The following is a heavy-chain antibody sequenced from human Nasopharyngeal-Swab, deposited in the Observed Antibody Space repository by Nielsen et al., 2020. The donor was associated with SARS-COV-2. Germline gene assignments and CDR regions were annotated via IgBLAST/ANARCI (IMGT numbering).Heavy chain of an antibody. J-gene: IGHJ4*02. CDR1: GYSFTSYW. CDR2: IDPSDSYT. Sequence: GESLKISCKGSGYSFTSYWISWARQMPGKGLEWMGRIDPSDSYTNYSPSFQGHVTISADKSISTAYLQWSSLKASDTAMYYCAIETMVRGVIIPPNPWGQGTLVTVSS. V-gene: IGHV5-10-1*01. CDR3: AIETMVRGVIIPPNP. D-gene: IGHD3-10*01.